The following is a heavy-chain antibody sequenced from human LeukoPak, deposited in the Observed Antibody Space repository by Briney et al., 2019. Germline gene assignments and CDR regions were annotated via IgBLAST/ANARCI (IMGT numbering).Heavy chain of an antibody. Sequence: ASVTVSCKASGDSFSSYAIVWVRRAPGQGLEGMGGIIPMLKTTNYAQKFQGRVSMTADESSATAFMELTSLRSEDTAVYYCARPHHGSWTPYSGQLARPLGSWGQGTLVSVSS. CDR3: ARPHHGSWTPYSGQLARPLGS. CDR1: GDSFSSYA. V-gene: IGHV1-69*13. J-gene: IGHJ5*01. CDR2: IIPMLKTT. D-gene: IGHD3/OR15-3a*01.